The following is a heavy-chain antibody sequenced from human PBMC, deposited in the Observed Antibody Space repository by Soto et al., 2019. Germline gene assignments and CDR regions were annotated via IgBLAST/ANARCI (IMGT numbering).Heavy chain of an antibody. CDR2: IAASGHKT. CDR3: AKAVGEYLYFFNT. V-gene: IGHV3-23*01. J-gene: IGHJ5*02. Sequence: EVQVLESGGGLVQPGGSLRLSCAFSGLTFSRYAASWVRQAPGKGLEWVSGIAASGHKTYYADSVEGRFTISRDNTNSILFLQMNNLRTEDTAIYYCAKAVGEYLYFFNTWGQGILVTVSS. D-gene: IGHD3-10*01. CDR1: GLTFSRYA.